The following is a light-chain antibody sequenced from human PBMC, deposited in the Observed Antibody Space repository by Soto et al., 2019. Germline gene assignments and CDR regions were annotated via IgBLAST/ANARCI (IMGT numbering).Light chain of an antibody. CDR2: DAS. J-gene: IGKJ1*01. CDR3: QQRSNWPT. Sequence: EMVLTQSPATLSLSPGERATHSCRASQSVRSYLAWYQQKPGQAPRLLIYDASNRATGIPARFSGSGSGTDFTLTISSLEPEDFAVYYCQQRSNWPTFGQGTKVEIK. V-gene: IGKV3-11*01. CDR1: QSVRSY.